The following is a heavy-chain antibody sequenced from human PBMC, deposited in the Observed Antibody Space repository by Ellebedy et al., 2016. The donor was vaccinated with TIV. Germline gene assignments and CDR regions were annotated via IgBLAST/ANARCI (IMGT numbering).Heavy chain of an antibody. V-gene: IGHV6-1*01. J-gene: IGHJ6*02. CDR2: TYYRSKWNN. CDR3: ARGWFGSGMGV. D-gene: IGHD3-16*01. Sequence: SQTLSLTCVISGDSFSTDIGWIWTRQSPSRGLEWLGRTYYRSKWNNDYAVSLKSRITINPDTSKNQFSLQLNSVIPDDTAVYYCARGWFGSGMGVWGQGTTVTVSS. CDR1: GDSFSTDIG.